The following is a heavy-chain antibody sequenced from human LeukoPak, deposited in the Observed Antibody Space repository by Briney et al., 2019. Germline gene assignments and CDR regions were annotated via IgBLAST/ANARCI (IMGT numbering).Heavy chain of an antibody. CDR1: RFAFSTYA. V-gene: IGHV3-30*18. CDR2: ISYDGSNK. J-gene: IGHJ4*02. D-gene: IGHD6-13*01. Sequence: GGSLRLSCAASRFAFSTYAMTWVRQAPGKGLEWVAVISYDGSNKYYADSVKVRFTISRDNSKNTLYLQMNSVRAEDTAVYYCAKDQFRLSSWSYYFAYWGQGTLVNVSS. CDR3: AKDQFRLSSWSYYFAY.